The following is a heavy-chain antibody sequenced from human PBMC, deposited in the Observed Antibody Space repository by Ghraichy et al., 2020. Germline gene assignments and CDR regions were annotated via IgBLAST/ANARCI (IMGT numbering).Heavy chain of an antibody. CDR2: ISGSGGST. CDR3: AKVQADYSNWAGDYYGMDV. D-gene: IGHD4-11*01. CDR1: GFTFSSYA. Sequence: GESLNISCAASGFTFSSYAMSWVRQAPGKGLEWVSAISGSGGSTYYADSVKGRFTISRDNSKNTLYLQMNSLRAEDTAVYYCAKVQADYSNWAGDYYGMDVWGQGTTVTVSS. V-gene: IGHV3-23*01. J-gene: IGHJ6*02.